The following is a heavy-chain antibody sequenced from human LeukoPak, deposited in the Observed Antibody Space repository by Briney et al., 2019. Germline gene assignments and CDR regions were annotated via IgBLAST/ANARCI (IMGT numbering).Heavy chain of an antibody. CDR1: GFTFSSYW. V-gene: IGHV3-21*04. CDR2: ISSSSSYI. Sequence: GGSLRLSCAASGFTFSSYWMHWVRQAPGKGLEWVSSISSSSSYIYYADSVRGRFTISRDNSKNTLYLQMNRLRVEDAAVYYCARAPVTSCRGAFCYPFDYWGQGTLVTVSS. D-gene: IGHD2-15*01. J-gene: IGHJ4*02. CDR3: ARAPVTSCRGAFCYPFDY.